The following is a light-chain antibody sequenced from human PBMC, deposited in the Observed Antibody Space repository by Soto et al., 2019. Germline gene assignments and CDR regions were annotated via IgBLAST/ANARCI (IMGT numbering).Light chain of an antibody. J-gene: IGKJ1*01. CDR1: QSISSNY. V-gene: IGKV3-20*01. CDR3: QQYTSST. CDR2: GAS. Sequence: EIVLTQSPGTLSVSPGERATLSCRASQSISSNYLAWYQQKPGQAPSLLIYGASSRATGIPDRFSGSGSGTYFALTISRLEPEDSARYYWQQYTSSTFGRGTKVEIK.